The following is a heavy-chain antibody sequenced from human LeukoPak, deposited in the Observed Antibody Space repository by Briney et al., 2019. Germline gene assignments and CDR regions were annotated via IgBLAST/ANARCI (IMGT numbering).Heavy chain of an antibody. CDR2: IYYSGST. V-gene: IGHV4-59*08. CDR1: GGSISSYY. CDR3: ARHSAYYDY. Sequence: SETLSLTCTVSGGSISSYYWSWIRQPPGKRLEWIGYIYYSGSTNYNPSLKSRVTISVDTSKNQFSPKLKSVTAADTAVYYCARHSAYYDYWGQGTLVTVSS. J-gene: IGHJ4*02. D-gene: IGHD3-22*01.